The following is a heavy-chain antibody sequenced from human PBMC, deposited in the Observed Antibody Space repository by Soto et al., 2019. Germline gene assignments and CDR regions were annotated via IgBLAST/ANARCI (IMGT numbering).Heavy chain of an antibody. J-gene: IGHJ3*02. CDR3: ARDTIVGATRDAFDI. CDR1: GGSISSYY. CDR2: IYYSGST. Sequence: SETLSLTCTVSGGSISSYYWSWIRQPPGKGLEWIGYIYYSGSTNYNPSLKSRVTISVDTSKNQFSLKLGSVTAADTAVYYCARDTIVGATRDAFDIWGQGTMVT. V-gene: IGHV4-59*01. D-gene: IGHD1-26*01.